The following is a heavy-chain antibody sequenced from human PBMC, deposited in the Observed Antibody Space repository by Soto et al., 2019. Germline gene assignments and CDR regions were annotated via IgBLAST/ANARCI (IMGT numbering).Heavy chain of an antibody. D-gene: IGHD4-17*01. J-gene: IGHJ4*02. Sequence: SETLSLTCAVSGGSISSGGYSWSWIRQPPGKGLEWIGYIYHSGSTNYNPSLKSRVTISVDTSKNQFSLKLSSVTAADTAVYYCARRRVRTTYGVYPSGYFDYWGQGTLVTVSS. V-gene: IGHV4-30-2*01. CDR3: ARRRVRTTYGVYPSGYFDY. CDR1: GGSISSGGYS. CDR2: IYHSGST.